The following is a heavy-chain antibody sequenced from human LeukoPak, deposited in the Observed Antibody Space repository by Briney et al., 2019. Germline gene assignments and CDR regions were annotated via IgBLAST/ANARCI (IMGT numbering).Heavy chain of an antibody. V-gene: IGHV3-11*01. CDR1: GFTFSDHY. CDR2: ITSSGSPI. CDR3: ARDPDTSSKVDY. Sequence: GSLRLSCAASGFTFSDHYMSWVRQAPGKGLEWVSYITSSGSPIYYADSVKGRFTISRDNAKNSLYLQMNTLSADDTAVYYCARDPDTSSKVDYWGQGTLVTVSS. D-gene: IGHD2-2*01. J-gene: IGHJ4*02.